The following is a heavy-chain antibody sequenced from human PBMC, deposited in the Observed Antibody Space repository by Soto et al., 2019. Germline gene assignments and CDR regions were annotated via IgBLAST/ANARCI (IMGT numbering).Heavy chain of an antibody. CDR3: ARDGNSTAYWLGP. D-gene: IGHD2-2*01. J-gene: IGHJ5*02. CDR1: GASLPIGGYY. Sequence: SETLSLTCTVSGASLPIGGYYWAWIRNHPGNGLEWIGYIYYTGVTYYNPSLGSRVNISVDTSKNQFSLELTSVTAADTAVYYCARDGNSTAYWLGPWGQGIRVTV. CDR2: IYYTGVT. V-gene: IGHV4-31*03.